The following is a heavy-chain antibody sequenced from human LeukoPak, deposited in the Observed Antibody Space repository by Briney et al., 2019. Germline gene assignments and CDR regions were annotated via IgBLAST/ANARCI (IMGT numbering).Heavy chain of an antibody. CDR3: AKWKAPSDWWCPMDV. Sequence: GGSLRLSCAASGFTFSSYVMHWVRQAPGRGLEWVAVISYDGSNKYYADSVKGRFTISRDNSKNTLYLQMNSLRAEDTAVYYCAKWKAPSDWWCPMDVWGQGTTVTVSS. V-gene: IGHV3-30*18. D-gene: IGHD2-8*02. CDR2: ISYDGSNK. CDR1: GFTFSSYV. J-gene: IGHJ6*02.